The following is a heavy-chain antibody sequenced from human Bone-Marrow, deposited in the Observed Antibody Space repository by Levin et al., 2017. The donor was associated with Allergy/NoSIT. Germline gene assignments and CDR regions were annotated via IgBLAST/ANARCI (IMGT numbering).Heavy chain of an antibody. J-gene: IGHJ6*03. V-gene: IGHV3-30*18. Sequence: GGSLRLSCAASGFTFSSYGMHWVRQAPGKGLEWVAVISYDGSNKYYADSVKGRFTISRDNSKNTLYLQMNSLRAEDTAVYYCAKDFTIFGVVTTIRYYYYYMDVWGKGTTVTVSS. CDR3: AKDFTIFGVVTTIRYYYYYMDV. CDR2: ISYDGSNK. CDR1: GFTFSSYG. D-gene: IGHD3-3*01.